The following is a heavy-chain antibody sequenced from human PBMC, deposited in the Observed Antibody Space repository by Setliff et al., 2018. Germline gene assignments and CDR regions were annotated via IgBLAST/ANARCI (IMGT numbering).Heavy chain of an antibody. J-gene: IGHJ4*02. CDR1: GFSLSTSTVR. CDR3: AAASNYYDY. Sequence: SGPTLVNPTETLTLTCTFSGFSLSTSTVRVSWIRQPPGKALEWLARIDWDDEKFYTPSLKTRLTISKDTSKNQVVLTMTNMDPVDTATYYCAAASNYYDYWGQGTLVTVSS. V-gene: IGHV2-70*04. CDR2: IDWDDEK.